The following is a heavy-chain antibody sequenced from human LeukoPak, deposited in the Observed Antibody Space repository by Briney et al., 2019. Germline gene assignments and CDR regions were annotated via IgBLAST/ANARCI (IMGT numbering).Heavy chain of an antibody. CDR3: ATVWNSYYKYGLDV. V-gene: IGHV1-24*01. J-gene: IGHJ6*02. CDR2: FDPKAGEK. Sequence: ASVKVSCKFSGYTLIELSMHWVRQAPGKGLGWMGGFDPKAGEKVYAQKFQGRVTMTEDTSTDTAYMELSSLRSGDTAVYYCATVWNSYYKYGLDVWGQGTTVTVSS. CDR1: GYTLIELS. D-gene: IGHD1-7*01.